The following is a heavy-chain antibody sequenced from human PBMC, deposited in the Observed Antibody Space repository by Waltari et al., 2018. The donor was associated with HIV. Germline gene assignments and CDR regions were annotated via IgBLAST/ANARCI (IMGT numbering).Heavy chain of an antibody. Sequence: QVQLVESGGGVVQPGRSLRLSCAASGFTFSSYGMHWVRQAPGKGLGWVAVISYDGSNKDYADSVKGRFTISRDNSKNTLYLQMNSLRAEDTAVYYCAKPAAMASYGMDVWGQGTTVTVSS. J-gene: IGHJ6*02. CDR2: ISYDGSNK. D-gene: IGHD5-18*01. V-gene: IGHV3-30*18. CDR3: AKPAAMASYGMDV. CDR1: GFTFSSYG.